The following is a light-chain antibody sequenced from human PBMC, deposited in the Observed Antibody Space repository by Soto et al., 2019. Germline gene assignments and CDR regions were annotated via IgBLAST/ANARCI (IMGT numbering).Light chain of an antibody. V-gene: IGKV1-5*03. CDR3: QQFNTPPWT. Sequence: DIQMTQSPSTLSASEGDRVTISCRASQSVSIWLAWYQQKPGRAPKLLIYKSSILESGVPSRFSGSGSGTEFTLTISSLQPDDFATSYCQQFNTPPWTFGQGTKVDIK. J-gene: IGKJ1*01. CDR2: KSS. CDR1: QSVSIW.